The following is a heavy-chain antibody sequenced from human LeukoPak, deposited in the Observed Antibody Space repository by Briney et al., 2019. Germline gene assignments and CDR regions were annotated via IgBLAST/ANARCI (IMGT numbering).Heavy chain of an antibody. CDR3: ASTVLIP. CDR1: GYTFTSYG. Sequence: ASVKVSCKASGYTFTSYGISWVRQAPGQGLEWMGRIIPIFGTANYAQKFQGRVTITTDESTSTAYMELSSLRSEDTAVYYCASTVLIPWGQGTLVTVSS. D-gene: IGHD2-8*01. CDR2: IIPIFGTA. V-gene: IGHV1-69*05. J-gene: IGHJ5*02.